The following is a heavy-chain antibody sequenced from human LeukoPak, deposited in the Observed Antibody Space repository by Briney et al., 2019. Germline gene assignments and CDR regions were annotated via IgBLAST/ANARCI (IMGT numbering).Heavy chain of an antibody. Sequence: GGSLRLSCAASGFTFSSYGMHWVRQAPGKGLEWVAVIWYDGSNKYYADSVKGRFTISRDNSKNTLYLQMNSLRAEDTAVYYCATLGQGSDYWAREPWSPSPQ. V-gene: IGHV3-33*01. J-gene: IGHJ4*02. CDR2: IWYDGSNK. CDR3: ATLGQGSDY. CDR1: GFTFSSYG.